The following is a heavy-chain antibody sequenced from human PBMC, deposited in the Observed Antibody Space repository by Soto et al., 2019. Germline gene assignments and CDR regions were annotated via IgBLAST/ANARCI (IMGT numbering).Heavy chain of an antibody. CDR3: AKEIEVAGDLDY. V-gene: IGHV3-30*18. CDR1: GFTFSNYG. D-gene: IGHD6-19*01. Sequence: GGSLRLSCIASGFTFSNYGIHWFRQAPGKGLEWVAVVSSDGYTKYYADSVKGRFTISRDNSKNTLYLQMDSLRPEDTAVYYCAKEIEVAGDLDYWGLGTLVTVSS. CDR2: VSSDGYTK. J-gene: IGHJ4*01.